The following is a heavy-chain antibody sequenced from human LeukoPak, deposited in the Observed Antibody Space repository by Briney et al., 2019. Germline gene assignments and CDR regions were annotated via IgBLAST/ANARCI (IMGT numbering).Heavy chain of an antibody. D-gene: IGHD3-10*01. CDR1: GGTFSSYA. Sequence: SVKVSCKASGGTFSSYAISWVRQAPGQGLEWMGGIIPIFGTANYAQKFQGRVTITADESTSTAYMELSSLRSEDTAVYYCASSDYYYGSGSYWGGYYFDYWGQGTLVTVSS. CDR3: ASSDYYYGSGSYWGGYYFDY. CDR2: IIPIFGTA. V-gene: IGHV1-69*13. J-gene: IGHJ4*02.